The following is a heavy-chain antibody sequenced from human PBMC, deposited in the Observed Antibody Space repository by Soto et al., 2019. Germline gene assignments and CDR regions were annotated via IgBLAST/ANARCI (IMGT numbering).Heavy chain of an antibody. D-gene: IGHD2-21*02. J-gene: IGHJ4*02. V-gene: IGHV1-46*02. CDR2: IYPSGGGT. CDR1: GYTFNTYY. Sequence: QVQLVQSGAEVKKPGASVKVSCKPSGYTFNTYYLHWVRQAPGQALEWMGVIYPSGGGTTYAKKFPARDAVTRDTSRSKDFMEWSVRRSDDTAWYYCARGGHIAVVTASFDYWGQGTLVTVSS. CDR3: ARGGHIAVVTASFDY.